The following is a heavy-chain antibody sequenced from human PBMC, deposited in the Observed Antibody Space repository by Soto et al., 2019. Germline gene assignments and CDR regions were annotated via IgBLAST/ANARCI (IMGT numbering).Heavy chain of an antibody. V-gene: IGHV1-18*01. Sequence: ASVKVSCKASGYTFTTYAISWVRQAPGQGLEWMGWISTYTGNTDYAQGLQGRVTMTTDTSKNTVYLQMNSLRAEDTAVYYCVRDDIGVGLDYWGLGTLVTVSS. D-gene: IGHD1-26*01. CDR3: VRDDIGVGLDY. CDR1: GYTFTTYA. J-gene: IGHJ4*02. CDR2: ISTYTGNT.